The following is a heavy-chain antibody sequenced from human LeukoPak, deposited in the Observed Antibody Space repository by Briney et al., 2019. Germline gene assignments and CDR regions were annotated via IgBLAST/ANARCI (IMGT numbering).Heavy chain of an antibody. CDR1: GFTFSSYE. CDR2: ISSGSTI. V-gene: IGHV3-48*03. J-gene: IGHJ4*02. CDR3: ARDLMGIAYRGAFYY. D-gene: IGHD6-13*01. Sequence: GGSLRLSCAASGFTFSSYEMNWVRQAPGKGLEWVSYISSGSTIYYADSVKGRFTISRDNAKNSLYLQMNSLRAEDTAVYYCARDLMGIAYRGAFYYWGQGTLVTVSS.